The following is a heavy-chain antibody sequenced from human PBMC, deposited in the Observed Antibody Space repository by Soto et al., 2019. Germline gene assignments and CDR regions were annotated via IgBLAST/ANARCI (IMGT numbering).Heavy chain of an antibody. CDR1: GFAFGDYS. V-gene: IGHV3-30*04. D-gene: IGHD2-15*01. Sequence: GGSLRPSCTASGFAFGDYSVHWVSQPHGSGLEWVPFIPYDGRNRHYADSVNGRFSISRDDSNNAVFLQVSSLRTDDSAIYCCARVAYCIISNCVSRYPHGQDVWGQGTTVTVSS. J-gene: IGHJ6*02. CDR2: IPYDGRNR. CDR3: ARVAYCIISNCVSRYPHGQDV.